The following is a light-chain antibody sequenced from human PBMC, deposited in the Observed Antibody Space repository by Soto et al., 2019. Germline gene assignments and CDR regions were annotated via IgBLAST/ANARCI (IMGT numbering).Light chain of an antibody. Sequence: DIQMTQSPSSLSASVGDRVTITCQASQDIKNYLNWYQQKPGKAPNLLIYDASNLKTGVPSRFSGSGSGTHFTFTISSLQPEDVATNYCQHYDHLPPLSFGGGTKVEI. CDR3: QHYDHLPPLS. J-gene: IGKJ4*01. V-gene: IGKV1-33*01. CDR1: QDIKNY. CDR2: DAS.